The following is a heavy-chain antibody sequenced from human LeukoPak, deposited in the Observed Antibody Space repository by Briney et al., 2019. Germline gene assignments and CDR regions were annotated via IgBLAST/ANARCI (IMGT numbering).Heavy chain of an antibody. CDR2: INPNSGDT. D-gene: IGHD6-6*01. J-gene: IGHJ4*02. CDR1: GYTFSGYY. CDR3: AREEFSSSSPFDY. Sequence: GASVKVSCKAPGYTFSGYYMHWVRQAPRQGLEWMGWINPNSGDTNYAQKFQGKVTMTRDTSITTAYMELSRLRSDDTAFYYCAREEFSSSSPFDYWGQGTLVTVSS. V-gene: IGHV1-2*02.